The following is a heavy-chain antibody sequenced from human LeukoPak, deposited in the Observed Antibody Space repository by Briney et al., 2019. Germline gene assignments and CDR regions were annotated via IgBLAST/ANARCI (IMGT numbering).Heavy chain of an antibody. Sequence: GGSLRLSCAASGFTFSSYGMHWVRQAPGKGLEWVTFIRYDGSTKYYADSVQGRFTISRDNSKNTLYLQINSLRAEDTAVYYCARGIRTSTVTTDWGQGTLVTVSS. V-gene: IGHV3-30*02. D-gene: IGHD4-17*01. J-gene: IGHJ4*02. CDR3: ARGIRTSTVTTD. CDR2: IRYDGSTK. CDR1: GFTFSSYG.